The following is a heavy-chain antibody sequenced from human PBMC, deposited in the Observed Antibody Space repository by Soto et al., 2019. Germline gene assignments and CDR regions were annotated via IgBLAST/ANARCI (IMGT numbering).Heavy chain of an antibody. J-gene: IGHJ6*02. CDR1: GGSISSGGYS. CDR3: ARAGGITMVRGEGGDYYGMDV. V-gene: IGHV4-30-2*01. D-gene: IGHD3-10*01. Sequence: QLQLQESGSGLVKPSQTLSLTCAVSGGSISSGGYSWSWIRQPPGKGLEWIGYIYHSGSTYYNPSLKSRVTISVDRSKNQFSLKLSSVTAADTAVYYCARAGGITMVRGEGGDYYGMDVWGQGTTVTVSS. CDR2: IYHSGST.